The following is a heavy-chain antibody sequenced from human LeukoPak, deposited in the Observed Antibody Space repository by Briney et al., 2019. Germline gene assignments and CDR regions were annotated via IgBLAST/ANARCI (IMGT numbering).Heavy chain of an antibody. CDR2: IRYDGSNK. J-gene: IGHJ6*02. CDR3: AKDIAAADV. Sequence: GGSLRLSCAASGFTFSGCGMHWVRHAPGKGLEWVAFIRYDGSNKFYADSVKGRFTISRDNSKNTLYLQMNSLTAEDTAVYYCAKDIAAADVWGQGTTVTVSS. D-gene: IGHD6-25*01. V-gene: IGHV3-30*02. CDR1: GFTFSGCG.